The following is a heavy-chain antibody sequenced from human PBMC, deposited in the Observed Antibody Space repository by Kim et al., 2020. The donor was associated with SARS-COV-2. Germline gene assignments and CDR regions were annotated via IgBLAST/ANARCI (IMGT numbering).Heavy chain of an antibody. CDR2: ISSSSSYT. CDR3: ARDLHSRVGYDLYYYYYGMDV. Sequence: GGSLRLSCAASGFTFSDYYMSWIRQAPGKGLEWVSYISSSSSYTNYADSVKGRFTISRDNAKNSLYLQMNSLRAEDTAVYYCARDLHSRVGYDLYYYYYGMDVWGQGTSVTVSS. V-gene: IGHV3-11*05. CDR1: GFTFSDYY. D-gene: IGHD5-12*01. J-gene: IGHJ6*02.